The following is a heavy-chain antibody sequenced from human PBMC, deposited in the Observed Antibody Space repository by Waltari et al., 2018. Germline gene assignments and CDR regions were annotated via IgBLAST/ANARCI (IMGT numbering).Heavy chain of an antibody. J-gene: IGHJ3*02. CDR1: GFTFDDYT. V-gene: IGHV3-43*01. CDR3: AKATGDYVGWKDAFDI. D-gene: IGHD4-17*01. Sequence: EVQLVESGGVVVQPGGSLRLSCAASGFTFDDYTMPWFRQAPGKGLVWVLLISWEGGSTYYADYVKGRFTISRDNSKNSLYLQMNSLRTEDTALYYCAKATGDYVGWKDAFDIWGQGTMVTVSS. CDR2: ISWEGGST.